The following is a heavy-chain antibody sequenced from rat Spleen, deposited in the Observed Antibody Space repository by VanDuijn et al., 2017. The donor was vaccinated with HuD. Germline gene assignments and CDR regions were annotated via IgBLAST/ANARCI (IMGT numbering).Heavy chain of an antibody. CDR2: T. Sequence: TYYPDSVKGRFTISRDNAKSTLYLQMNSLRSEDTATYYCTRYRDSYAHVPFDYWGQGVMVTVSS. V-gene: IGHV5-31*01. CDR3: TRYRDSYAHVPFDY. D-gene: IGHD1-12*01. J-gene: IGHJ2*01.